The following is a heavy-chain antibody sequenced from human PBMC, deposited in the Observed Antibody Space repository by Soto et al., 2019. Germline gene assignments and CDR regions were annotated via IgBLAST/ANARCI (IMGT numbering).Heavy chain of an antibody. CDR1: GYTFTTYD. D-gene: IGHD6-25*01. J-gene: IGHJ4*02. CDR2: MSPHNGNT. V-gene: IGHV1-8*01. CDR3: ARRKERSGPHYFDY. Sequence: ASVKVSCKASGYTFTTYDIHWVRRAPGQGFEWMGWMSPHNGNTGFAQKFRDRVTIARNTSISTAYMELSGLRSEDTAVYYCARRKERSGPHYFDYWGQGTLVTVSS.